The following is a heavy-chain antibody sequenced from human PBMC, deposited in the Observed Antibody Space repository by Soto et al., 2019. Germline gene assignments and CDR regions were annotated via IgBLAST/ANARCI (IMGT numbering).Heavy chain of an antibody. V-gene: IGHV1-18*01. Sequence: QVQLVQSGAEVKKPGASVKVSCKASGYTFTSYGISWVRQAPGQGLEWMGWISAYNGNTNYAQKLQGRVTMTTDTSTSTAYMELRSLRSDDTAVYYCARDRRSDVLLWFGESGSGMDVWGQGTTVTVSS. D-gene: IGHD3-10*01. CDR1: GYTFTSYG. CDR2: ISAYNGNT. CDR3: ARDRRSDVLLWFGESGSGMDV. J-gene: IGHJ6*02.